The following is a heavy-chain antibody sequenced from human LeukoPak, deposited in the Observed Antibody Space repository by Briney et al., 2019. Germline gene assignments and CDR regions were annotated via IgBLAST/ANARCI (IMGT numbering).Heavy chain of an antibody. CDR3: ARDRIVVVTAAFDF. Sequence: GGSLRLSCAASGFSFGGYWMHWVRQAPGKGLEWVASISRGGTNIYYADSVKGRFVISRDDSNNSLILQMNSLTAEDSAVYYCARDRIVVVTAAFDFWGQGTLVTVSS. J-gene: IGHJ4*02. CDR1: GFSFGGYW. CDR2: ISRGGTNI. D-gene: IGHD2-21*02. V-gene: IGHV3-21*01.